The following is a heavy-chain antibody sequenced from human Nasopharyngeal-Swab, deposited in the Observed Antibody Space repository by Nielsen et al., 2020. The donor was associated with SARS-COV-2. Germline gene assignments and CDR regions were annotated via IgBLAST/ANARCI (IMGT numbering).Heavy chain of an antibody. CDR2: FDPKTGGT. J-gene: IGHJ4*02. Sequence: LRRAPGQGFEWLGRFDPKTGGTSSAQIFQGRFTMTRDTSMSTVYIEVTSLTSDDTAVYYCARGLFARTTYNCFDYWGQGTLVTVSS. D-gene: IGHD4-17*01. V-gene: IGHV1-2*06. CDR3: ARGLFARTTYNCFDY.